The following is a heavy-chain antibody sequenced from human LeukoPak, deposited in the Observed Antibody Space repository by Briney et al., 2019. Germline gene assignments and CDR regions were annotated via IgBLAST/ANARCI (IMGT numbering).Heavy chain of an antibody. D-gene: IGHD3-16*01. CDR2: ISYDGSNK. V-gene: IGHV3-30-3*01. CDR1: GFTFSSYA. J-gene: IGHJ4*02. Sequence: GGSLRLSCAASGFTFSSYAMHWVRQAPGKGLEWVAVISYDGSNKYYADSVKGRFTISRDNSKNTLYLQMNSLRAEDTAVYYCARECQKPYEGAFDYWGQGTLVTVSS. CDR3: ARECQKPYEGAFDY.